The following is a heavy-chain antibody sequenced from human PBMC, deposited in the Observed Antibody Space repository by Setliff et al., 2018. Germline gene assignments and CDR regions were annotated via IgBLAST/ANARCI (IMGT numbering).Heavy chain of an antibody. D-gene: IGHD3-22*01. V-gene: IGHV1-69*05. Sequence: SVKVSCKASGATFSCYGISWVRQAPGQGLEWMGGTIPMFGTTEYAQKFQGRLTIITDESTNTAFMQLSSLRSDDTAVYYCVREGVDSRSSTDYRYYMDVWGKGTTVTVSS. CDR1: GATFSCYG. J-gene: IGHJ6*03. CDR3: VREGVDSRSSTDYRYYMDV. CDR2: TIPMFGTT.